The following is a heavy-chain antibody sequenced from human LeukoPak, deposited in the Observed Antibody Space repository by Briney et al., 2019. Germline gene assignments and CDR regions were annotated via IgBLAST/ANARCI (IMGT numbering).Heavy chain of an antibody. CDR2: MNPNSGGT. V-gene: IGHV1-2*02. J-gene: IGHJ5*02. D-gene: IGHD6-19*01. CDR3: ARVRPGGTVAGSPRGWFDP. Sequence: ASVKVSCKASGYTFTGYYMHWVRQAPGQGLEWMGWMNPNSGGTNYAQKFQGRVTMIRDTSISTAYMELSRLRSDDTAVYYCARVRPGGTVAGSPRGWFDPWGQGTLVTVSS. CDR1: GYTFTGYY.